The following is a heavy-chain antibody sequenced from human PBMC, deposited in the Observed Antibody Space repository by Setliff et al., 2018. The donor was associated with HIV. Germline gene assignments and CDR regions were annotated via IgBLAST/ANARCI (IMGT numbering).Heavy chain of an antibody. Sequence: ASVKVSCKASGYTFTSYYMHWVRQAPGQGLEWMGIMNPSGGSISYAQKFQGRVTMTSDTSTSTVYMELSSLRSDDTAMYYCATDPGYSSTWYSESFQHWGQGTVVTVSS. CDR2: MNPSGGSI. CDR1: GYTFTSYY. CDR3: ATDPGYSSTWYSESFQH. D-gene: IGHD6-13*01. V-gene: IGHV1-46*01. J-gene: IGHJ1*01.